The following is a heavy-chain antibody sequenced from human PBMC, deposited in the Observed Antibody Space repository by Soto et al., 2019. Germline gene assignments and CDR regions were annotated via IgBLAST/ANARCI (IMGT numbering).Heavy chain of an antibody. Sequence: QLQLQESGPGLVKPSETLSLTCTVSGGSISSSSYYWGWIRQPPGKGLEWIGSIYYSGSTYYKPSLQTRPSISADTSKTQCSLKPRSVTAAHTAVYYCASPKIAFYNWFDPWGQGTLVTVSS. CDR2: IYYSGST. CDR3: ASPKIAFYNWFDP. CDR1: GGSISSSSYY. D-gene: IGHD3-3*02. J-gene: IGHJ5*02. V-gene: IGHV4-39*01.